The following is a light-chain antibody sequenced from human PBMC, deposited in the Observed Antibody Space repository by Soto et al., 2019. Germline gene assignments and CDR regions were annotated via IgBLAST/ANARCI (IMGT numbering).Light chain of an antibody. CDR1: SSDVGGYNY. CDR2: EVS. V-gene: IGLV2-8*01. J-gene: IGLJ2*01. Sequence: QSALTQPPSASGSPGQSVTISCTGTSSDVGGYNYVSWYQQHPGKAPKVMIYEVSKRPSGVPDRFSGSKSGNTASLTVSGLQPEDKANYYCSSYAGSSNFDIFGGGTKLTVL. CDR3: SSYAGSSNFDI.